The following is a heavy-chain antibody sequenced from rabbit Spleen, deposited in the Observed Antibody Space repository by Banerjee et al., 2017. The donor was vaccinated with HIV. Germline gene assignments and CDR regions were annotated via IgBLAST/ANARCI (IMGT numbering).Heavy chain of an antibody. Sequence: QSLEESGGDLVKPGASLTLTCTASGFSFSSRYYMCWVRQAPGKGLEWIACINTGSSGSTNYASWANGRFTISKTSSTTVTLQMTSLTAADTATYFCARETSGGWGVVLYYFRLWVPGPLVTVS. CDR3: ARETSGGWGVVLYYFRL. J-gene: IGHJ4*01. D-gene: IGHD4-1*01. CDR1: GFSFSSRYY. CDR2: INTGSSGST. V-gene: IGHV1S40*01.